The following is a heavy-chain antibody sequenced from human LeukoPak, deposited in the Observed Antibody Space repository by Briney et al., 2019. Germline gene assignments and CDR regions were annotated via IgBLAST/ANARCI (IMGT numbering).Heavy chain of an antibody. D-gene: IGHD3-22*01. V-gene: IGHV3-23*01. CDR2: ISGSGGSS. Sequence: PGGSLRLSCAASGFTFSSYAMSWVRQAPGKGLEWVSAISGSGGSSFYADSVKGRFTISRDSSKNTLYLQMNSLRAEDTAVYYCAKQGYDTSGYYLSFFDYCGQGTLVTVSS. CDR3: AKQGYDTSGYYLSFFDY. CDR1: GFTFSSYA. J-gene: IGHJ4*02.